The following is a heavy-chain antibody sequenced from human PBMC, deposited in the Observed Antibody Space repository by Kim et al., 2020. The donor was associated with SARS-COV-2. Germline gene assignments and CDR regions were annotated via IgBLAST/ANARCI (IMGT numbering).Heavy chain of an antibody. V-gene: IGHV3-30*18. D-gene: IGHD2-15*01. J-gene: IGHJ6*02. Sequence: GGSLRLSCAASGFTFSSYGIHWVRQAPGKGLEWVAVISYDGNNTNYADSVKGRFTISRDNSKNMLYLQMSGLRGEDTAVYYCAKDSHSNYYGMDVWGQGTTVTVSS. CDR2: ISYDGNNT. CDR1: GFTFSSYG. CDR3: AKDSHSNYYGMDV.